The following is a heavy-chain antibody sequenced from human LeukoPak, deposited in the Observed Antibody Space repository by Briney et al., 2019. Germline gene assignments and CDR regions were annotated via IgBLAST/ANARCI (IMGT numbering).Heavy chain of an antibody. CDR1: GYTFTSYD. J-gene: IGHJ6*03. V-gene: IGHV1-24*01. CDR3: ATGPGSGWYYYYMDV. Sequence: ASVKVSCKASGYTFTSYDINWVRQATGQGLEWMGGFDPEDGETIYAQKFQGRVTMTEDTSTDTAYMELSSLRSEDTAVYYCATGPGSGWYYYYMDVWGQGTLVTVSS. CDR2: FDPEDGET. D-gene: IGHD6-19*01.